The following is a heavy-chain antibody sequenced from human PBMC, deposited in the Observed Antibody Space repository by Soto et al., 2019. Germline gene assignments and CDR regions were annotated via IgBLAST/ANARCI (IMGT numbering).Heavy chain of an antibody. CDR2: IYYSGST. CDR1: GDSVSSGGYY. Sequence: SETLSLTYTVSGDSVSSGGYYWSWIRQHPGKGLEWIGYIYYSGSTYYNPSLESRLTMSLDTSKNQFSLKLTSVTAADTAVYYCARGDLDYDILTGYYKGGAFDIWGQGTMVTVSS. CDR3: ARGDLDYDILTGYYKGGAFDI. J-gene: IGHJ3*02. V-gene: IGHV4-31*03. D-gene: IGHD3-9*01.